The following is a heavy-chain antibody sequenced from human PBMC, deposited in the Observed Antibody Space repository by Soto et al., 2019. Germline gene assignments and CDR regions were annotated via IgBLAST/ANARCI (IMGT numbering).Heavy chain of an antibody. J-gene: IGHJ4*02. CDR3: ASGGVFDF. V-gene: IGHV1-3*01. CDR2: INAGNGNT. CDR1: GFGITSYA. D-gene: IGHD3-16*01. Sequence: ASVEVCSKAPGFGITSYARRSVRQYPGQRLEWMGWINAGNGNTKYSQKFQGRVTITRDTSASTAYMELSSLRSEDTAVYYCASGGVFDFWGQGTLVPVSS.